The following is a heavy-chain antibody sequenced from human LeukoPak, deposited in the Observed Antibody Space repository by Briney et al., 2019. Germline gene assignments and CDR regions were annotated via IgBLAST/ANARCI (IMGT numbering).Heavy chain of an antibody. Sequence: ASVKVSCKASGYTFTSYYMHWVRQAPGQRHEWMGIINPSGGSTSYAQKFQGRVTMTRDMSTSTVYMELSSLRSEDTAVYYCARDQGPDDFWSGYPDYWGQGTLVTVSS. CDR3: ARDQGPDDFWSGYPDY. D-gene: IGHD3-3*01. CDR2: INPSGGST. V-gene: IGHV1-46*01. J-gene: IGHJ4*02. CDR1: GYTFTSYY.